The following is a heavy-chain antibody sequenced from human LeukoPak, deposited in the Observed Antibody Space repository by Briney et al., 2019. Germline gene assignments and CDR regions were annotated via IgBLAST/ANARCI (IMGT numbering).Heavy chain of an antibody. J-gene: IGHJ4*02. D-gene: IGHD4-23*01. Sequence: ASVKVSCKASGYTFTSYGISWVRQAPGQGLEWMGWISAYNGNTNYAQKFQGRVTMTTDTSTSTAYMELRSLRSDDTAVYYCARLAATVVTPDSYFDYWGQGTLVTVSS. CDR2: ISAYNGNT. V-gene: IGHV1-18*01. CDR1: GYTFTSYG. CDR3: ARLAATVVTPDSYFDY.